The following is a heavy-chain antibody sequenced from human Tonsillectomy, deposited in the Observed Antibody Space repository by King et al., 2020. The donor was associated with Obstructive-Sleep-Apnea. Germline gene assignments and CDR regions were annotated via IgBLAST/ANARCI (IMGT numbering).Heavy chain of an antibody. D-gene: IGHD4-17*01. CDR2: IYYSGYT. V-gene: IGHV4-59*08. Sequence: QLQESGPGLVKPSETLSLTCTVSGGSTSSYYWSWIRQPPGKGLEWIGYIYYSGYTKYNPPLKSRVTISLDTSKNQFSLKLNSMTAADTAVYFCARGAVTTFLRLQNYFDYWGQGTLVTVSS. CDR1: GGSTSSYY. CDR3: ARGAVTTFLRLQNYFDY. J-gene: IGHJ4*02.